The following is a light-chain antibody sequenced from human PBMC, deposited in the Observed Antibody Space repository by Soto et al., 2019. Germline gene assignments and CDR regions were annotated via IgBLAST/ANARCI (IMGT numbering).Light chain of an antibody. CDR3: QQRMNCPLT. J-gene: IGKJ5*01. CDR2: DAS. V-gene: IGKV3-11*01. CDR1: QTVSSY. Sequence: EIVLTQSPTTLSLSPGERATLCCRASQTVSSYLLWYQQKPGQAARLLIYDASNRATGIPARFSGSGSATDFTLIISSLEPEDFAVYFCQQRMNCPLTFGQGTRLEIK.